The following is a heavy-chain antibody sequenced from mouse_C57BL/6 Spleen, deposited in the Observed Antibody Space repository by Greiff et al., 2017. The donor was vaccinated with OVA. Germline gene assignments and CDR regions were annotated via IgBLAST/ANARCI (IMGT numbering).Heavy chain of an antibody. D-gene: IGHD1-1*01. Sequence: EVQLQQSGTVLARPGASVKMSCKTSGYTFTSYWIRWVKQRTGQGLEWIGAIYPGNSDTSYNQKFKGKAKLTAVTSASTAYMELSSLTNEDSAVYYGTRAGCSNYVGYWGKGTTLTVSS. V-gene: IGHV1-5*01. J-gene: IGHJ2*01. CDR1: GYTFTSYW. CDR3: TRAGCSNYVGY. CDR2: IYPGNSDT.